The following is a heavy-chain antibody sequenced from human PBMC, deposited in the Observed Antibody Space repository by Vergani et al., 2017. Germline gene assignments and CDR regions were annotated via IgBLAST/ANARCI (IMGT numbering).Heavy chain of an antibody. CDR2: ISSSSSYI. CDR1: GFTFSSYS. J-gene: IGHJ6*03. CDR3: ALVNYYDSSGYFYYYYYYMDV. Sequence: EVQLVESGGGLVKPGGSLRLSCAASGFTFSSYSMNWVRQAPGKGLEWVSSISSSSSYIYYADSVKGRFTISRDNAKNSLYLQMNSLRAEDTAVYYCALVNYYDSSGYFYYYYYYMDVWGKGTTVTVSS. D-gene: IGHD3-22*01. V-gene: IGHV3-21*01.